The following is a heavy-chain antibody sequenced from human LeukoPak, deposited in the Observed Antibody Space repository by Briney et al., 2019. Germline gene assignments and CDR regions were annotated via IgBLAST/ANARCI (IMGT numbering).Heavy chain of an antibody. V-gene: IGHV3-64*01. CDR1: GFTFSSYA. J-gene: IGHJ4*02. CDR3: ARPDYAFWSAYRY. Sequence: VGSLRLSCAASGFTFSSYAMHWVRQAPGKGLEYVSAISSNGGSTYYANSVKGRFTISRDNSKNTLYLQMGSLRAEDMAVYYCARPDYAFWSAYRYWGQGTLVTVSS. CDR2: ISSNGGST. D-gene: IGHD3-3*01.